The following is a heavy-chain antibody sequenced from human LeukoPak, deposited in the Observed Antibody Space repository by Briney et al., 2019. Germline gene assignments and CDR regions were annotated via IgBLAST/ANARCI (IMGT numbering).Heavy chain of an antibody. J-gene: IGHJ4*02. Sequence: SQTLSLTCTVSGGSISSGGYYWSWIRQYPGKGLEWIGYIHYSGSTYYNPSLSSRVTISVDRSTNHFSLKVSSVTAADTAVYYGARDAIDSNYFDFWGQGTLVTVSS. V-gene: IGHV4-31*03. D-gene: IGHD4-11*01. CDR3: ARDAIDSNYFDF. CDR2: IHYSGST. CDR1: GGSISSGGYY.